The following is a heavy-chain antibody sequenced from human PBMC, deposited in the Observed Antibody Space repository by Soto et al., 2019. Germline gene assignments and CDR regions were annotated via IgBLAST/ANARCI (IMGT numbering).Heavy chain of an antibody. Sequence: SETLSLTCTVSCGSISSYYWSWIRQPAGKGLEWIGRIYTSGSTNYNPSLKSRVTMSVDTSKNQFSLKLSSVTAADTAVYYCAREELTIFGVVISGYGMDVWGQGTTVTVSS. CDR1: CGSISSYY. D-gene: IGHD3-3*01. V-gene: IGHV4-4*07. CDR2: IYTSGST. CDR3: AREELTIFGVVISGYGMDV. J-gene: IGHJ6*02.